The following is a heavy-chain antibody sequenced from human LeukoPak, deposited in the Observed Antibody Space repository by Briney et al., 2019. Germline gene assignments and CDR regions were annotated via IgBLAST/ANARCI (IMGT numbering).Heavy chain of an antibody. CDR2: ISSIGGST. V-gene: IGHV3-64*01. D-gene: IGHD1-1*01. CDR3: AKASNWNGPDY. CDR1: GLTFSSYA. Sequence: GASLRLYCAASGLTFSSYAIHWVRQPPGKGLEYVSPISSIGGSTYYAISVTGRFTISRDNSKNTLYLQMNSLRAEDTAVYYCAKASNWNGPDYWGQGTLVTVSS. J-gene: IGHJ4*02.